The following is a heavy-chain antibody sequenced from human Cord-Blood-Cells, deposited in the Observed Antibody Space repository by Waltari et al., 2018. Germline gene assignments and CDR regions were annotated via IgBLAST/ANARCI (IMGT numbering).Heavy chain of an antibody. CDR1: GGSFSGYY. CDR3: ASRRRAFDI. D-gene: IGHD1-1*01. Sequence: QVQLQQWGAGLLKPSETLSLTCAVYGGSFSGYYWSWIRQPPGKGLEWIGEINHSGSTNYNPSLKSRVTIAVDTSKTQFSLKLSSVTAADTAVYYCASRRRAFDIWGQGTMVTVSS. V-gene: IGHV4-34*01. J-gene: IGHJ3*02. CDR2: INHSGST.